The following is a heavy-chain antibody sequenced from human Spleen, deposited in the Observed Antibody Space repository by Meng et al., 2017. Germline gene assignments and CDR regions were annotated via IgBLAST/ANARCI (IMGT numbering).Heavy chain of an antibody. J-gene: IGHJ3*02. D-gene: IGHD6-13*01. Sequence: GGSLRLSCAASGFTFDDYAMHWVRQALGKGLEWVSGISWNSGSIGYADSVKGRFTISRDNAKNSLYLQMNSLRAGDTAVYYCARGAGYSSSWTGYDAFDIWGQGRMVTVSS. CDR3: ARGAGYSSSWTGYDAFDI. CDR2: ISWNSGSI. CDR1: GFTFDDYA. V-gene: IGHV3-9*01.